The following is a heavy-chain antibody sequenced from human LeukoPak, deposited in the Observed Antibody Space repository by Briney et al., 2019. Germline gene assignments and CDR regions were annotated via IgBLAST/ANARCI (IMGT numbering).Heavy chain of an antibody. CDR2: ISYDGDEK. CDR3: ARDHCSSTSCSGGFDY. V-gene: IGHV3-30-3*01. Sequence: GGSLRLSCAASVFTFSRYAFHWVRRAPGMRLEWVAVISYDGDEKYYADSVKGRFTISRDNSKNTLYLQMNSLRAEDTAVYYCARDHCSSTSCSGGFDYWGQGTLVTVSS. CDR1: VFTFSRYA. J-gene: IGHJ4*02. D-gene: IGHD2-2*01.